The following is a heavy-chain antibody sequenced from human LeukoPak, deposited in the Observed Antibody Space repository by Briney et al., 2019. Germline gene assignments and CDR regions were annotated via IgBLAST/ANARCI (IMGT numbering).Heavy chain of an antibody. CDR3: ARARSGYLPFDY. CDR1: GGSISSYY. V-gene: IGHV4-59*01. D-gene: IGHD3-22*01. J-gene: IGHJ4*02. CDR2: IYYSGST. Sequence: SETLSLTCTVSGGSISSYYWSWIRQPPGKGLEWIGYIYYSGSTNYNPSLKSRVTISVDMSKNQFSLKLSSVTAADTAVYYCARARSGYLPFDYWGREPWSPSPQ.